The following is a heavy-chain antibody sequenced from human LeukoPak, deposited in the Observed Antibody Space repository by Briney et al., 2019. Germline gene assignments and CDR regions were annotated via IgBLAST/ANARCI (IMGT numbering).Heavy chain of an antibody. Sequence: SVKVSCKASGFTFTSSAMQWVRQARGQRLEWIGWIVVGSGNTNYAQKFQERVTITRDMSTSTAYMELSSLRSEDTAVYYCAAGGCSGGSCYSIAFDIWGQGTMVTVSS. V-gene: IGHV1-58*02. D-gene: IGHD2-15*01. CDR3: AAGGCSGGSCYSIAFDI. J-gene: IGHJ3*02. CDR2: IVVGSGNT. CDR1: GFTFTSSA.